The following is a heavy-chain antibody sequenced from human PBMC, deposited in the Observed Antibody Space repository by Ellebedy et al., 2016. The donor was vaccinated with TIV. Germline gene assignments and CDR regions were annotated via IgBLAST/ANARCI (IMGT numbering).Heavy chain of an antibody. CDR1: GFTLSSNY. Sequence: GESLKISCAASGFTLSSNYMSWVRQAPGKGLEWVSVIYSGGSTYYADSVKGRFTISRDNSKHTLYLQMSSLRAEDTAVYYCVKAWGDWGQGTLVTVSS. CDR3: VKAWGD. D-gene: IGHD3-16*01. V-gene: IGHV3-66*01. J-gene: IGHJ4*02. CDR2: IYSGGST.